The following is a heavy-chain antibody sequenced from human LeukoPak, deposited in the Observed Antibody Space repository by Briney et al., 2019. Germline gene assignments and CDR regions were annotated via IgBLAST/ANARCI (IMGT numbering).Heavy chain of an antibody. V-gene: IGHV1-2*02. CDR1: GGTFSSYA. CDR3: ARDNYGRLDY. Sequence: EASVKVSCKASGGTFSSYAISWVRQAPGQGLEWMGWIDPNSGGSISAQKFQGRLTMTKDTPISTVYMELNRLKSDDTAVYYCARDNYGRLDYWGQGALVTVSS. CDR2: IDPNSGGS. J-gene: IGHJ4*02. D-gene: IGHD4-17*01.